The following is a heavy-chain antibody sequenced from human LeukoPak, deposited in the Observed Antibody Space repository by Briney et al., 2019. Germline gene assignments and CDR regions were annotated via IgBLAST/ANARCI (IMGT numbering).Heavy chain of an antibody. V-gene: IGHV3-30*18. CDR3: AKEVSYSSSWPADY. Sequence: GGSLRLSCTASGFTFNSSGMHWVRQAPGKGLEWVAVISYEGSDKYYADSVKGRFTISRDNSRNTLYLQMNSLRAEDTAVYYCAKEVSYSSSWPADYWGQGTLVIVSS. CDR1: GFTFNSSG. D-gene: IGHD6-13*01. J-gene: IGHJ4*02. CDR2: ISYEGSDK.